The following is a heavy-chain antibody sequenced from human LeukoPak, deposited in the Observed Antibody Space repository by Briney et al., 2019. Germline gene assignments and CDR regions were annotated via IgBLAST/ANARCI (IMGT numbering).Heavy chain of an antibody. CDR2: ISGSGGST. Sequence: GGSQSLSWPASGSISDVYGISWARLARRRGRGWVSAISGSGGSTYYADCVKGRFNISRDNFKNTLYLQMNSLRAEDTAVYYCAKGYGYSYDYGPFDYWGQGTLVTVSS. CDR3: AKGYGYSYDYGPFDY. CDR1: GSISDVYG. V-gene: IGHV3-23*01. D-gene: IGHD5-18*01. J-gene: IGHJ4*02.